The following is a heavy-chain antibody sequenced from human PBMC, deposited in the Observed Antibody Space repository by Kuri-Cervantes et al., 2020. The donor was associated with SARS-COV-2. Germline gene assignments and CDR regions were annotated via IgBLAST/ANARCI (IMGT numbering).Heavy chain of an antibody. J-gene: IGHJ4*02. CDR3: ARGSEAGYHYFDY. CDR2: ISSSSSTI. CDR1: GFTFSSYS. V-gene: IGHV3-48*01. Sequence: GESLKISCAASGFTFSSYSMNWVRQAPGKGLEWVSYISSSSSTIYYADSVKGRFTISRDNAKNSLYLQMNSLRGEDTAVYYCARGSEAGYHYFDYWGQGTLVTVSS. D-gene: IGHD6-19*01.